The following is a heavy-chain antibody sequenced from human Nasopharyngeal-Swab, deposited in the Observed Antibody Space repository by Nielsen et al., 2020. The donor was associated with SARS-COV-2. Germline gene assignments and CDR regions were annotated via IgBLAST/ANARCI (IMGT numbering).Heavy chain of an antibody. J-gene: IGHJ4*02. CDR3: ARDGPSGSYDG. Sequence: GESLKISCAASGFTFSSYAMHWVRQAPGKGLEWAAVISYDGSNKYYADSVRGRFTISRDNFKNTLYLQMNSLRVEDTAIYYCARDGPSGSYDGWGQGTLVTVSS. CDR2: ISYDGSNK. V-gene: IGHV3-30*14. CDR1: GFTFSSYA. D-gene: IGHD1-26*01.